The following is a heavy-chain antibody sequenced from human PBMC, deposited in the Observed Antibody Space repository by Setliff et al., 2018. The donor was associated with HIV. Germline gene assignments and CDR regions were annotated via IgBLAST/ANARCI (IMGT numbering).Heavy chain of an antibody. Sequence: PSETLSLTCAVSGYSIRSGYYWGWIRQSPGKGLEWIGTMFRTGTSYYNPSLTSRVTIPQDTSKNQFSLELASVTAADTAVYYCATVDGTRYLDYWGQGKLVTVSS. CDR1: GYSIRSGYY. CDR3: ATVDGTRYLDY. V-gene: IGHV4-38-2*01. J-gene: IGHJ4*02. D-gene: IGHD1-1*01. CDR2: MFRTGTS.